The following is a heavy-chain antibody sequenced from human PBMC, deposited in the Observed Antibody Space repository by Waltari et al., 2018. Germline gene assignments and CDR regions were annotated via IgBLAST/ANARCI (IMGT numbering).Heavy chain of an antibody. J-gene: IGHJ6*04. CDR2: IDNGGGSGT. CDR1: GFIISTYW. CDR3: ARDHYYSKDV. Sequence: EVRLVDSGGGLVPLGASMRLSCEVSGFIISTYWIHWALHGPGKGLVWVSRIDNGGGSGTSYADSVKGRFTISRDNAKNTLYLQMNSLRAEDTGVYYCARDHYYSKDVWGTGTTVTVSS. V-gene: IGHV3-74*01.